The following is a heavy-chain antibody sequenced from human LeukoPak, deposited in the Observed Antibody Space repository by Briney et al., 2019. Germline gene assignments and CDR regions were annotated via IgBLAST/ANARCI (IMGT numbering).Heavy chain of an antibody. V-gene: IGHV1-8*01. D-gene: IGHD3-10*01. CDR2: MNPNSGNT. CDR1: GYTFTSYD. J-gene: IGHJ6*02. Sequence: ASVKVSCKASGYTFTSYDINWVRQATGQGLEWMGWMNPNSGNTGYAQKFQGRVTMTRNTSISTAYMELSSLRSEDTAVYYCARTLMVRGNRCYYYYGMDVWGQGTTVTVSS. CDR3: ARTLMVRGNRCYYYYGMDV.